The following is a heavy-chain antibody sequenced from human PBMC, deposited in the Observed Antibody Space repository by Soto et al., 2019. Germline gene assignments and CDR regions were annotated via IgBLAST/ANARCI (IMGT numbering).Heavy chain of an antibody. CDR1: GYTFTSYD. J-gene: IGHJ4*02. CDR2: MNPNSGNT. D-gene: IGHD4-17*01. CDR3: TRTLYGDNVDY. Sequence: ASVKVSCKASGYTFTSYDINWVRQATGQGLERMGWMNPNSGNTGYAQKFQGRVTITRNTSISTAYMELSSLRFEDTAVYYCTRTLYGDNVDYWGQGTLVTVS. V-gene: IGHV1-8*01.